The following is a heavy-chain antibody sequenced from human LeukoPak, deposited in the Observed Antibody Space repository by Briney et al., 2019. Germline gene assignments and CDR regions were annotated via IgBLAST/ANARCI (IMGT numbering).Heavy chain of an antibody. Sequence: GGSLRLSCAASGFTFSSYSMNWVRLAPGKGLEWVSSISRGSSHIYYADSVRGRFAISRDNAKNSLYLQMNSLRAEDTAVYYCARVSGSYRGKIYYYYGMDVWGQGTTVTVSS. V-gene: IGHV3-21*01. D-gene: IGHD1-26*01. CDR1: GFTFSSYS. CDR3: ARVSGSYRGKIYYYYGMDV. CDR2: ISRGSSHI. J-gene: IGHJ6*02.